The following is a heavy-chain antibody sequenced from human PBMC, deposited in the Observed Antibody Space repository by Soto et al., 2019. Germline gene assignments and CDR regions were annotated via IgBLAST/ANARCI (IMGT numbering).Heavy chain of an antibody. CDR3: ARNQRTYYGDWPGGLDAFDI. J-gene: IGHJ3*02. D-gene: IGHD4-17*01. Sequence: GGSLRLSCAASGFTFSSYWMSWVRQAPGKGLEWVANIKQDGSEKYYVDSVKGRFTISRDNAKNSLYLQMNSLRAEDTAVYYCARNQRTYYGDWPGGLDAFDIWGQGTMVTVSS. CDR1: GFTFSSYW. CDR2: IKQDGSEK. V-gene: IGHV3-7*01.